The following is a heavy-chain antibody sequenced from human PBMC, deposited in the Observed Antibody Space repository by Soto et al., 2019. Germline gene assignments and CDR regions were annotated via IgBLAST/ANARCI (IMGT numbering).Heavy chain of an antibody. Sequence: QVQLVESGGGVVQPGRSLRLSCAASGFTFSSYAMHWVRQAPGKGLEWVAVISYDGSNKYYADSVKGRFTISRDNSKNPLYLQMNSLRAEDTAVYYCATSMVRVVIYYYYGMYVWGQGNTVIGSS. CDR2: ISYDGSNK. CDR3: ATSMVRVVIYYYYGMYV. CDR1: GFTFSSYA. D-gene: IGHD3-10*01. J-gene: IGHJ6*02. V-gene: IGHV3-30-3*01.